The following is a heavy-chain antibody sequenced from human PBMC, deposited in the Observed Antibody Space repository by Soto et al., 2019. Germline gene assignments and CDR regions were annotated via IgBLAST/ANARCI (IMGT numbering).Heavy chain of an antibody. D-gene: IGHD2-15*01. CDR3: ASEVSSTDGMDV. CDR2: IYYTGNT. V-gene: IGHV4-39*01. J-gene: IGHJ6*02. CDR1: GDSSVSSSSYY. Sequence: PSETLSLTCTVSGDSSVSSSSYYWGWIRQPPGKGLEWIGSIYYTGNTFYSPSFRSRLTISVDTSKGQFSLKLRSVTAADTATYYCASEVSSTDGMDVWGQGTTVT.